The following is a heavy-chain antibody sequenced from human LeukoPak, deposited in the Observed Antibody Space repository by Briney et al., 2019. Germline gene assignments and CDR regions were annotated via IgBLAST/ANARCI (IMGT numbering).Heavy chain of an antibody. Sequence: ASVKVSCKASGYTFTGYYMHWVRQAPGQGLEWMGWINPNSGGTNYAQKFQGRVTMTRDTSISTAYMELSRLRFDDTAVYYCARDLVPDMIVQHDAFDIWGQGTMVTVSS. J-gene: IGHJ3*02. CDR2: INPNSGGT. D-gene: IGHD3-22*01. V-gene: IGHV1-2*02. CDR1: GYTFTGYY. CDR3: ARDLVPDMIVQHDAFDI.